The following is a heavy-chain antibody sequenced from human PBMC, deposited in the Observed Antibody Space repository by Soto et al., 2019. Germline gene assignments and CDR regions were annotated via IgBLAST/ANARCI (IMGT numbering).Heavy chain of an antibody. V-gene: IGHV3-30*04. J-gene: IGHJ4*02. Sequence: PGGSLRLSCAASGFTFNSYPLHWVRQAPGKGLEWVAVISYDGRNDYYGDSVRGRFTISRDNSKNMVYLQMNSLTPEDTAVYYCARDPSFDYWGQGTLVTVSS. CDR3: ARDPSFDY. CDR2: ISYDGRND. CDR1: GFTFNSYP.